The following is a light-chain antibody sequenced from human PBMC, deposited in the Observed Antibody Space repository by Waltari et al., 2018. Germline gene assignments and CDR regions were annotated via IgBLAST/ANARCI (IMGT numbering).Light chain of an antibody. CDR1: SSDVGGYIY. Sequence: QSALTQPASVSGSPGQSITIPCTGASSDVGGYIYVSWYQHHPGKAPKLMIYEVSNRPSGVSNRFSGSKSGNTASLTISGLQAEDEADYYCSSYTSSSTPYVFGTGTKVTVL. J-gene: IGLJ1*01. CDR3: SSYTSSSTPYV. CDR2: EVS. V-gene: IGLV2-14*01.